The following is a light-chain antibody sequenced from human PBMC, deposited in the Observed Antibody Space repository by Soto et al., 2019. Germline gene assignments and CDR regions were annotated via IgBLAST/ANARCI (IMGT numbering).Light chain of an antibody. CDR1: SSDVGGYNY. CDR3: ISYTSSSTWV. Sequence: QSVLAQPASVSGSPGQSITISCTGTSSDVGGYNYVSWYQQHPGKAPKLMIYEVSNRPSGVSDRFSGSRSGNTASLTISGLQAEDESDYYCISYTSSSTWVFG. V-gene: IGLV2-14*01. J-gene: IGLJ3*02. CDR2: EVS.